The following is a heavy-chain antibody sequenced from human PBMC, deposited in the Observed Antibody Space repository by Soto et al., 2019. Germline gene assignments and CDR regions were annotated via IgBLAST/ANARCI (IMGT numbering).Heavy chain of an antibody. CDR1: GYTFTSYA. V-gene: IGHV1-3*01. CDR2: INANSGNT. J-gene: IGHJ4*02. CDR3: ARVVAGSSSWYYFDY. D-gene: IGHD6-13*01. Sequence: VASVKVSCKASGYTFTSYAVHCVRQAPGQRLEWMGWINANSGNTKYAQKFQGRVTITRNTSASTAYMELSSLRSEDTAVYYCARVVAGSSSWYYFDYWGQGTLVTVSS.